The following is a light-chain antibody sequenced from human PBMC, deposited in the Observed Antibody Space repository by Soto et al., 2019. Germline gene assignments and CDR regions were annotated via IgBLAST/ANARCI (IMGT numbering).Light chain of an antibody. CDR2: KAS. CDR3: QHYNSYSEA. Sequence: DIQMTQSPSTLSGSVGDRFTITCRASQTISSWLAWYQQKPGKAPKLLIYKASTLKGGVPSRFSGSGSGTEFTLTISSLQPDDFATYYCQHYNSYSEACGQGTTVDIK. CDR1: QTISSW. V-gene: IGKV1-5*03. J-gene: IGKJ1*01.